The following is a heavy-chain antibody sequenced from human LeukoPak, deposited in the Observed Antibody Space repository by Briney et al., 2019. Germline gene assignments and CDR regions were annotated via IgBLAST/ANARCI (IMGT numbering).Heavy chain of an antibody. CDR2: IYHSGST. V-gene: IGHV4-38-2*01. D-gene: IGHD1-26*01. J-gene: IGHJ4*02. Sequence: LETLSLTCAVSGYSISSGYYWGWIRQPPGKGLEWIGSIYHSGSTYYNPSLKSRVTISVDTSKNQFSLKLSSVTAADTAVYYCARASGLGGSSSGAWGAIFDYWGQGTLVTVSS. CDR1: GYSISSGYY. CDR3: ARASGLGGSSSGAWGAIFDY.